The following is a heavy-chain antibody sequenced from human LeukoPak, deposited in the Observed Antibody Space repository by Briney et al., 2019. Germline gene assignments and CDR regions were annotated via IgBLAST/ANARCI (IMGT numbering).Heavy chain of an antibody. CDR1: GYTFTGYY. Sequence: ASVKVSCKASGYTFTGYYIHWVRQAPGQGLEWMGWINPNSGGTKYAQKFQGRVTMTRDTSISTAYMELSRLRSDDTAVYYCAREYSSSSGRRAFDIWGQGTMVTVSS. CDR2: INPNSGGT. CDR3: AREYSSSSGRRAFDI. J-gene: IGHJ3*02. D-gene: IGHD6-6*01. V-gene: IGHV1-2*02.